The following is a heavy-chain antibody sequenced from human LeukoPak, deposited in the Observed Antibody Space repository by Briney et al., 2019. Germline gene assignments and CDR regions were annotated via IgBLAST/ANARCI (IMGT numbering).Heavy chain of an antibody. V-gene: IGHV1-8*01. D-gene: IGHD6-13*01. Sequence: ASVTVSYKASGYTFTSYDINGVGQATGQGREWMGWMNPNRGNTGYAQNFQGRVTITMNTSISTAYMELSSLRSEDTAVYYCARESWAAAGLSDYWGQGTLVTVSS. CDR1: GYTFTSYD. J-gene: IGHJ4*02. CDR2: MNPNRGNT. CDR3: ARESWAAAGLSDY.